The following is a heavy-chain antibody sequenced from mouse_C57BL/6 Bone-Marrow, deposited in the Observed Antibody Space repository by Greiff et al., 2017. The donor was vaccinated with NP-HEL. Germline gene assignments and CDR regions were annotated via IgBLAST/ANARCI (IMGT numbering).Heavy chain of an antibody. J-gene: IGHJ4*01. Sequence: QVQLQQSGAELVKPGASVKISCKASGYAFSSYWMNWVKQRPGKGLEWIGQIYPGDGDTNYNGKFKGKATLTADKSSSTAYMQLSSLTSEDSAVYFCAREGYYYGSDAMDYWGQGTSVTVSS. V-gene: IGHV1-80*01. D-gene: IGHD1-1*01. CDR3: AREGYYYGSDAMDY. CDR1: GYAFSSYW. CDR2: IYPGDGDT.